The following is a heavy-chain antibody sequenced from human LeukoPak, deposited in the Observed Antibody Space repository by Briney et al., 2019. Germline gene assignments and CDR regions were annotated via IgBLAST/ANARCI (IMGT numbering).Heavy chain of an antibody. D-gene: IGHD3-10*01. CDR2: IYSGGST. CDR1: GFTVSSNY. V-gene: IGHV3-53*01. J-gene: IGHJ5*02. CDR3: ARDPVLLWFGELPNWFDP. Sequence: PGGSLRLSCAASGFTVSSNYMSWVRQAPGKGLEWVSVIYSGGSTYYADSVKGRFTISRDNAKNSLYLQMNSLRAEDTAVYYCARDPVLLWFGELPNWFDPWGQGTLVIVSS.